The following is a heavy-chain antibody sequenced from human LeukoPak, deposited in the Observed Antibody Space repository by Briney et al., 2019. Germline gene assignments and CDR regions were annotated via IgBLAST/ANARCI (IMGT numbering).Heavy chain of an antibody. J-gene: IGHJ4*02. D-gene: IGHD2-2*01. CDR3: ANSHQYCSSTSCYFLDY. V-gene: IGHV3-53*01. CDR2: IYSGGST. Sequence: GGSLRLSCAASGFTVSSNYMSWVRQAPGKGLEWVSVIYSGGSTYYADSVKGRFTISRDNSKNTLYLQMNSLRAEDTAVYYCANSHQYCSSTSCYFLDYWGQGTLVTVSS. CDR1: GFTVSSNY.